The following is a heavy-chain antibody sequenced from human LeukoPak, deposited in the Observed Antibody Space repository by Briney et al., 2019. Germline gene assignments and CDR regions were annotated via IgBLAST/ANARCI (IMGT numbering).Heavy chain of an antibody. CDR1: GFTFSDYY. CDR3: ARDAGGGYYDSSGYYYPGSYFDY. J-gene: IGHJ4*02. D-gene: IGHD3-22*01. V-gene: IGHV4-31*02. CDR2: IYYSGST. Sequence: LRLSCAASGFTFSDYYWSWIRQHPGKGLEWIGYIYYSGSTYYNPSLKSRVTISVDMSKNQFSLKLSSVTAADTAVYYCARDAGGGYYDSSGYYYPGSYFDYWGQGTLVTVSS.